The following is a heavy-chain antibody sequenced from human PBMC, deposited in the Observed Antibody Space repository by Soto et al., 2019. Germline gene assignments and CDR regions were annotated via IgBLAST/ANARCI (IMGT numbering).Heavy chain of an antibody. V-gene: IGHV1-69*01. CDR2: IIPIFGTA. J-gene: IGHJ5*02. D-gene: IGHD6-13*01. CDR1: GGTFSSYA. Sequence: QVQLVQSGAEVKKPGSSVKVSCKASGGTFSSYAISWVRQAPGQGLEWMGGIIPIFGTANYAQKFQGRVTITADESTNTGYMELSSLRSEDTAVYYCARGHSSSWSSPSGWFDPWGQGTLVTVSS. CDR3: ARGHSSSWSSPSGWFDP.